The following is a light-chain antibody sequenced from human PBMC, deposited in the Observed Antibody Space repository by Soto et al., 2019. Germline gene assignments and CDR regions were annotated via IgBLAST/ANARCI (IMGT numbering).Light chain of an antibody. CDR2: EAS. CDR1: QSISSW. CDR3: QQYNSYSLT. Sequence: DIQMTQSPSTLSASVGDRVTITCRASQSISSWLAWYQQKPGKAPKLLIYEASSLERRVPSRLTGRGSGTELTLTISSLQPDDFAPYYGQQYNSYSLTFCEGTKVKIK. V-gene: IGKV1-5*03. J-gene: IGKJ4*01.